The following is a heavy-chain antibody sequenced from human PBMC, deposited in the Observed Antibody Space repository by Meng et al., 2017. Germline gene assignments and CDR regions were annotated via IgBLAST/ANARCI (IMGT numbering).Heavy chain of an antibody. Sequence: ASVKVSCKASGYTFTSYYMHWVRQAPGQGLEWMGIINPSGGSTSYAQKFQGRVTMTRDTSTSTVYMELSSLRSEDTAVYYCARDSSQTTQYYYDSSGYYPIWGQGTMVTVSS. J-gene: IGHJ3*02. CDR3: ARDSSQTTQYYYDSSGYYPI. D-gene: IGHD3-22*01. V-gene: IGHV1-46*01. CDR1: GYTFTSYY. CDR2: INPSGGST.